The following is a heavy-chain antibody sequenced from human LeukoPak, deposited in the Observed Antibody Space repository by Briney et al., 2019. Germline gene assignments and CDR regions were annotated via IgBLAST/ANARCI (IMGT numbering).Heavy chain of an antibody. CDR2: IYYSGST. D-gene: IGHD3-10*01. CDR1: GGSISSYY. CDR3: ATSRSLWGHWFDP. V-gene: IGHV4-59*01. Sequence: SETLSLTCTVSGGSISSYYWSWIRQPPGKGLEWIGYIYYSGSTNYNPSLKSRVTISVDTSKNQFSLKLSSVTAADTAVYYCATSRSLWGHWFDPWGQGTLVTVSS. J-gene: IGHJ5*02.